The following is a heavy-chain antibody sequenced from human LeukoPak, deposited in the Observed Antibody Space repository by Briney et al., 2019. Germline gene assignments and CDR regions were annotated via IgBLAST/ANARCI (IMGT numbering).Heavy chain of an antibody. CDR1: GFTFSSYS. D-gene: IGHD4-17*01. CDR3: SKGPNGDDGGAFDM. V-gene: IGHV3-23*01. J-gene: IGHJ3*02. Sequence: GGSLRLSCAASGFTFSSYSMNWVRQAPGKRLECVSTFSGDYALTYYADSVKGSFSVSRDNSQNTVFLHMNSLRADDTALYYCSKGPNGDDGGAFDMWGPGTMVTVSS. CDR2: FSGDYALT.